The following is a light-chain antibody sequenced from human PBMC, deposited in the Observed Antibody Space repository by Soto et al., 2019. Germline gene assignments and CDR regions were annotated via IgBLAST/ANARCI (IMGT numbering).Light chain of an antibody. Sequence: EIVLTQSPATLSLSPGERATLSCRASQSVSSYLAWYQQKPGQAPRLLIYDASNRATGIPARFSGSESGTDFTLTISSLEPEDFAVYYCQQRSNWPPNFGGGTKVEIK. CDR1: QSVSSY. CDR2: DAS. CDR3: QQRSNWPPN. V-gene: IGKV3-11*01. J-gene: IGKJ4*01.